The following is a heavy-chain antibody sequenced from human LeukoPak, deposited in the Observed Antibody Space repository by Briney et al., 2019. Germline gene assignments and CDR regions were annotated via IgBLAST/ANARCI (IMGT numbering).Heavy chain of an antibody. CDR1: GFTSSSYE. CDR3: ARRYSSSWFKPFDL. CDR2: ISSSGSSI. J-gene: IGHJ3*01. Sequence: GGSLRLSCAASGFTSSSYEMNWVRQAPGKGLEWVSKISSSGSSIYYEDSVKGRFTISRDNVKNSLYLQMNSLRDEETAVYYCARRYSSSWFKPFDLWGQGTMVTVSS. V-gene: IGHV3-48*03. D-gene: IGHD6-13*01.